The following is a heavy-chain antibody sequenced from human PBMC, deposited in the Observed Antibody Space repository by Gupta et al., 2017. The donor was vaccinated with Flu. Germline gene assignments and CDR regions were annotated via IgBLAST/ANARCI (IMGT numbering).Heavy chain of an antibody. CDR1: GFTFSSYA. J-gene: IGHJ4*02. Sequence: EVQLLESGGGLVQPGGSLRLSCAASGFTFSSYAMSWFRQAPGKGLEWVSAISGSGGSTYYADSVKGRFTISRDNSKNTLYLQMNSLRAEDTAVYYCAKAPFGVVSEYYFDYWGQGTLVTVSS. V-gene: IGHV3-23*01. CDR2: ISGSGGST. CDR3: AKAPFGVVSEYYFDY. D-gene: IGHD3-3*01.